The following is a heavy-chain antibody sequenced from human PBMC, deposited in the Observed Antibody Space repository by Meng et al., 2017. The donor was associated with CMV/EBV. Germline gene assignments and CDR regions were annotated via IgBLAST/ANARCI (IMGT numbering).Heavy chain of an antibody. Sequence: ASVKVSCKASGYTFTGYYMHWVRQAPGQGLEWMGWINPNSGGTNYAQKFQGRVTMTGDTSISTAYMELSRLRSDDTAVYYCARMVSSGYYYFDYWGQGTLVTVSS. J-gene: IGHJ4*02. V-gene: IGHV1-2*02. D-gene: IGHD6-19*01. CDR2: INPNSGGT. CDR3: ARMVSSGYYYFDY. CDR1: GYTFTGYY.